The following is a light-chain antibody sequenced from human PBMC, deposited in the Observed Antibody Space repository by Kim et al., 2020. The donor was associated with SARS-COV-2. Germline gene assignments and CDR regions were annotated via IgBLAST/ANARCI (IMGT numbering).Light chain of an antibody. Sequence: EVELTQSPVTLSLSPGERATLSCRASQSLSTSYLVWYQHKPGQAPRLLIFGASNRAAGIPERFTGGGSGTNFTLDISRLEPEDSAVYYCQQYDSSKWTFGQGTKVDIK. CDR2: GAS. J-gene: IGKJ1*01. V-gene: IGKV3-20*01. CDR1: QSLSTSY. CDR3: QQYDSSKWT.